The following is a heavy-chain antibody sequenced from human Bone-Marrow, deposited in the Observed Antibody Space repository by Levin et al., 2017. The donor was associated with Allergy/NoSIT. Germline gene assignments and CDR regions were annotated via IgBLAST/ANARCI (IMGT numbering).Heavy chain of an antibody. CDR1: GGTFSTYT. CDR2: IIPVFGTA. D-gene: IGHD3-22*01. CDR3: ARESGNYDSSAYFDF. J-gene: IGHJ4*02. Sequence: SVKVSCKASGGTFSTYTINWVRQAPGQGLEWMGGIIPVFGTANYAQKFQGRVSITADESTTTAYMELSSLKFEDTAVYYCARESGNYDSSAYFDFWGQGTLVTVSS. V-gene: IGHV1-69*13.